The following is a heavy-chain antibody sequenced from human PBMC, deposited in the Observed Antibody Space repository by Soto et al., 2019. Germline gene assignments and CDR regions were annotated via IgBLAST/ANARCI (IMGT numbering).Heavy chain of an antibody. CDR1: GFTLTNHH. CDR3: VREASGTPMKWGFDL. Sequence: QVQLVQSGAEVKMPGASVKVSCKAYGFTLTNHHVHWVRLAPGQGLEWMGIMTPGNGATSYAQKFQDRVAFTRDTSTSTVYLELSSLRSEDTAVYYCVREASGTPMKWGFDLWGQGTLVTVSS. V-gene: IGHV1-46*01. D-gene: IGHD1-26*01. J-gene: IGHJ4*02. CDR2: MTPGNGAT.